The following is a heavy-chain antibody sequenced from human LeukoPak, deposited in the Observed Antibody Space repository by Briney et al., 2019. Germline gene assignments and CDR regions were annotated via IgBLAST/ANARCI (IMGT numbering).Heavy chain of an antibody. J-gene: IGHJ4*02. CDR2: ISYDGSNK. Sequence: PGGSLRLSCAASGFTFSSYGMHWVRQAPGKGLEWVAVISYDGSNKYYADSVKGRFTISRDNSKNTLYLQMNSLRAEDTAVYYCARGIYDYGDFGFDYWGQGTLVTVSS. CDR3: ARGIYDYGDFGFDY. CDR1: GFTFSSYG. D-gene: IGHD4-17*01. V-gene: IGHV3-30*03.